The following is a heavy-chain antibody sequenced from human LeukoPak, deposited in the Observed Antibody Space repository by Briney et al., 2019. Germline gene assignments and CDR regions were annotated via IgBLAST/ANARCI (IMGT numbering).Heavy chain of an antibody. Sequence: QPGGSLRLSCAASGFTFSSYSMNWVRQAAGKGLEWVSYISSSSSTIYYADSVKGRFTISRDNAKNSLYLQMNSLRAEDTAVYYCARSVVGYSSSWPDYWGQGTLVTVSS. V-gene: IGHV3-48*04. CDR2: ISSSSSTI. CDR3: ARSVVGYSSSWPDY. CDR1: GFTFSSYS. D-gene: IGHD6-13*01. J-gene: IGHJ4*02.